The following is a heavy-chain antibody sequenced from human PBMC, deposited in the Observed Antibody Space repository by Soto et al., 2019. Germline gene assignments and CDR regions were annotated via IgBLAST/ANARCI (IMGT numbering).Heavy chain of an antibody. CDR1: GFTFSNAW. CDR3: TTEMVVAATPRAFDI. J-gene: IGHJ3*02. V-gene: IGHV3-15*01. CDR2: IKSKTDGGTT. Sequence: GGSLRLSCAASGFTFSNAWMSWVRQAPGKGLEWVGHIKSKTDGGTTDYAAPVKGRFTISRDDSKNTLYLQMNSLKTEDTAVYYCTTEMVVAATPRAFDIWGQGTMVTVSS. D-gene: IGHD2-15*01.